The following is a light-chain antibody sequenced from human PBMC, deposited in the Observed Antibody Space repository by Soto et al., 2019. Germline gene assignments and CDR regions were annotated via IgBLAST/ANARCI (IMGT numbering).Light chain of an antibody. Sequence: QSVLTQPASVSGSPGQSITISCTGTSSDVGGYNYVSWYQQHPGKAPKLMIYDVSNRPSGVSNRFSGSKSGNTASLTISGFQAEDEADYYCSSYTSSSTLGYVFGTGTKVTVL. CDR3: SSYTSSSTLGYV. J-gene: IGLJ1*01. CDR1: SSDVGGYNY. V-gene: IGLV2-14*01. CDR2: DVS.